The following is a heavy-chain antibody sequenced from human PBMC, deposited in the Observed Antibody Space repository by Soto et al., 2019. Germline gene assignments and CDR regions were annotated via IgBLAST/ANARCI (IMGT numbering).Heavy chain of an antibody. J-gene: IGHJ5*02. CDR3: ARDPQWELLLLEESWFDP. D-gene: IGHD1-26*01. CDR1: GFTFSSYS. Sequence: PGGSLRLSCAASGFTFSSYSMNWVRQAPGKGLEWVSSISSSSSYIYYADSVKGRFTISRDNAKNSLYLQMNSLRAEDTAVYYCARDPQWELLLLEESWFDPWGQGTLVTVSS. CDR2: ISSSSSYI. V-gene: IGHV3-21*01.